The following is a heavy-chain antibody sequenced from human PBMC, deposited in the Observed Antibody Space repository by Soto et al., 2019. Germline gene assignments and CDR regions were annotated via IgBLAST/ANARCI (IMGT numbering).Heavy chain of an antibody. Sequence: HSGSLDLTRAASGGTMRSYDGSWIRKPPGKGLEWIGYIYYSVSTNYNPSLKSRVTISVDTSKNQFSLKLSSVTAADTAVYYCARHSPPMYDILTGTTLDPYYGMDVWGQGTTVTVSS. V-gene: IGHV4-59*08. CDR3: ARHSPPMYDILTGTTLDPYYGMDV. D-gene: IGHD3-9*01. CDR1: GGTMRSYD. CDR2: IYYSVST. J-gene: IGHJ6*02.